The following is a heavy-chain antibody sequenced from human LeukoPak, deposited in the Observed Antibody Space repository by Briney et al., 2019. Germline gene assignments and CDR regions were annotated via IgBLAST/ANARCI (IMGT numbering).Heavy chain of an antibody. V-gene: IGHV4-4*07. CDR3: ARDHQQSNWLDP. J-gene: IGHJ5*02. CDR2: IYTSGST. Sequence: MSSETLSLTCTVSGGSISSYYWSWIRQPAGKGLEWIGRIYTSGSTNYNPSLKSRVTISVDKSKSQFSLKLSSVTAADTAVYYCARDHQQSNWLDPWGQGTLVTVSS. CDR1: GGSISSYY. D-gene: IGHD4-11*01.